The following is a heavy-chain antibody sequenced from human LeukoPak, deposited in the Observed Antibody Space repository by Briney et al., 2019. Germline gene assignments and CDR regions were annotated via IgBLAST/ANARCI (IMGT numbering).Heavy chain of an antibody. V-gene: IGHV4-34*01. CDR3: ARRGIAVAGII. Sequence: SETLSLTCTVSGGSISSYYWSWIRQPPGKGLEWIGEINHSGSTNYNPSLKSRVTISVDTSKNQFSLKLSSATAADTAVYYCARRGIAVAGIIWGQGTMVTVSS. J-gene: IGHJ3*02. CDR2: INHSGST. D-gene: IGHD6-19*01. CDR1: GGSISSYY.